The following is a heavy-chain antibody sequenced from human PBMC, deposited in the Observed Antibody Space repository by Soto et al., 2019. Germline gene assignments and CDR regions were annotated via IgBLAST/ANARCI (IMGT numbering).Heavy chain of an antibody. V-gene: IGHV1-2*02. J-gene: IGHJ5*02. CDR3: ARGDVNWLDP. CDR2: INPKSGVT. Sequence: GASVKVSCKASGYSFIGYYMHWVRQAPGQGLEWMGWINPKSGVTNYAQKFQGRVTMTRDTSITTAYMELSSLRSDDTAVYYCARGDVNWLDPWGQGTLVTVSS. CDR1: GYSFIGYY. D-gene: IGHD2-21*02.